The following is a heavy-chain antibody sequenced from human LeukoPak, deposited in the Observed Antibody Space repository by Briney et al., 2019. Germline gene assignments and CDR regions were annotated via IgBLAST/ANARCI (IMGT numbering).Heavy chain of an antibody. V-gene: IGHV3-23*01. CDR2: ISGSGGST. D-gene: IGHD3-9*01. CDR1: GFTFSSYG. J-gene: IGHJ4*02. Sequence: PGGSLRLSCAASGFTFSSYGMSWVRQAPGKGLEWVSAISGSGGSTYYADSVKGRFTISRDNSKNTLYLQMNSLRAEDTAVYYCAKEEAYYDILTGYGKYFDYWGQGTLVTVSS. CDR3: AKEEAYYDILTGYGKYFDY.